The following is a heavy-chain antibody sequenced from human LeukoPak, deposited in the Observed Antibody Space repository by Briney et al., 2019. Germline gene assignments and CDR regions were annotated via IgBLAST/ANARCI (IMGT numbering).Heavy chain of an antibody. CDR2: IHPSGET. V-gene: IGHV3-23*01. CDR3: IVYGDSNH. Sequence: GGALRLSCAASGFTFSGYAMNWVRQAPGKGLKWVSGIHPSGETCYADSVKGRFTISRDTSKNTLYLQINSLGVEDTAVYYCIVYGDSNHWGQGTLVTVSS. J-gene: IGHJ5*02. CDR1: GFTFSGYA. D-gene: IGHD4-17*01.